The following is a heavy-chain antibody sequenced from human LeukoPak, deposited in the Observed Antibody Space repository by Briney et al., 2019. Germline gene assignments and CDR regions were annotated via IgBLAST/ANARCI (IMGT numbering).Heavy chain of an antibody. Sequence: SETLSLTCTVSGGSISSYYWSWIRQPPGKGLEWIGYIYYSGSTNYNPSLKSRVTISVDTSKNQFSLKLSSVTAADTAVYYCARTPSVTGTAVGYFDLWGRGTLATVSS. V-gene: IGHV4-59*01. J-gene: IGHJ2*01. CDR2: IYYSGST. CDR1: GGSISSYY. D-gene: IGHD1-7*01. CDR3: ARTPSVTGTAVGYFDL.